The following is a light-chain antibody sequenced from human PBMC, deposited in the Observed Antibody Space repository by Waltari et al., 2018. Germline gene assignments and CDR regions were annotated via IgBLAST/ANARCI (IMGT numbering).Light chain of an antibody. CDR1: SSNLGSNP. J-gene: IGLJ6*01. CDR3: ATWDDSLNGNV. Sequence: QSVLTQPPSASGTPGPRVTISCSGSSSNLGSNPVNWYQQLPGTATKLLIYTNNQRPSGVPDRFSGSKSGTSASLAISGLQSEDEAHYYCATWDDSLNGNVFGSGTKVIVL. CDR2: TNN. V-gene: IGLV1-44*01.